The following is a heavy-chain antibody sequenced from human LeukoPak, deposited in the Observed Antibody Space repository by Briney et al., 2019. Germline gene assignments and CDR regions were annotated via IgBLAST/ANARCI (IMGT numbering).Heavy chain of an antibody. CDR3: ARDRSYYGSGSYFDP. D-gene: IGHD3-10*01. V-gene: IGHV1-18*01. CDR1: GYTFTSYG. J-gene: IGHJ5*02. CDR2: ISAYNGNT. Sequence: ASVKVSCKASGYTFTSYGISWVRQAPGQGLEWMGWISAYNGNTNYAQKLQGRVTMTTDTSTSTAYMELRSLRSDDTAVYYCARDRSYYGSGSYFDPWGQGTLVTVSS.